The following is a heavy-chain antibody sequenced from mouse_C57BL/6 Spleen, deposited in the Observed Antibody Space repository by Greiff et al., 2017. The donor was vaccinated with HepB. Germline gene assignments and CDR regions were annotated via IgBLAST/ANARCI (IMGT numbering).Heavy chain of an antibody. CDR2: IYPSDSET. D-gene: IGHD2-4*01. J-gene: IGHJ2*01. CDR1: GYTFTSYW. Sequence: QVQLQQPGAELVRPGSSVKLSCKASGYTFTSYWMDWVKQRPGQGLEWIGNIYPSDSETHYNQKFKDKATLTVDKSSSTAYMQLSSLTSEDSAVYYCARSQDYDGTFDSWGQGTTLTVSS. V-gene: IGHV1-61*01. CDR3: ARSQDYDGTFDS.